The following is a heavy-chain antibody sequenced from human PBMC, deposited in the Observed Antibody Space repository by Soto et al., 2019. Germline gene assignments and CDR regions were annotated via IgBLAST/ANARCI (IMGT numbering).Heavy chain of an antibody. Sequence: HPGGSLRLSCAASGFTFSSYAMSWVRQAPGKGLEWVSAISGSGGSTYYADSVKGRFTISRDNSKNTLYLQMNSLRAEDTAVYYCAKYPFYVDIVATIVGSWFDYWGQGTLVTVSS. V-gene: IGHV3-23*01. CDR2: ISGSGGST. D-gene: IGHD5-12*01. J-gene: IGHJ4*02. CDR1: GFTFSSYA. CDR3: AKYPFYVDIVATIVGSWFDY.